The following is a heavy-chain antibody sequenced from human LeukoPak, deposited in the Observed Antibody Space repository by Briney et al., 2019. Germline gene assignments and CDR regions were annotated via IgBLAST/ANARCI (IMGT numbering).Heavy chain of an antibody. CDR3: ARGEDDYGDYYFDY. CDR1: GGTFSSYA. D-gene: IGHD4-17*01. V-gene: IGHV1-69*06. CDR2: IIPIFGTA. J-gene: IGHJ4*02. Sequence: SVKVSCTASGGTFSSYAISWVRQAPGQGLEWMGGIIPIFGTANYAQKFQGRVTITADKSTSTAYMQLSSLRSEDTAVYYCARGEDDYGDYYFDYWGQGTLVTVSS.